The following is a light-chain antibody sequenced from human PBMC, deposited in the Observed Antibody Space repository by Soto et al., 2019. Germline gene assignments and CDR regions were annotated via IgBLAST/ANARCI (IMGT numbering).Light chain of an antibody. CDR2: GNN. V-gene: IGLV1-40*01. Sequence: QSVLTQPPSVSGAPGQRVTISCTGSSSNIGARYDVHWYQQLPGTAPKLLIYGNNNRPSGVPDRFSGSKSGTSASLAITGLQAEDEADYYCQSYDRSLSGSVFGGGTKLTVL. CDR3: QSYDRSLSGSV. CDR1: SSNIGARYD. J-gene: IGLJ3*02.